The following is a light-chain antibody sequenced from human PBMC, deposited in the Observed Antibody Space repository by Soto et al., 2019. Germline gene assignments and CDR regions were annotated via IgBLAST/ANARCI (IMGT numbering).Light chain of an antibody. V-gene: IGLV2-14*01. J-gene: IGLJ1*01. CDR3: SSYTSSRTLV. Sequence: QSVLTQPASVSGSPGQSITISCTGTSSDVGGYHYVSWYQQHPGKAPKLMIYEVSNRPSGLSNRFSGSKSGNTASLTISGLQSEDEADYYCSSYTSSRTLVFGTGTKVTVL. CDR2: EVS. CDR1: SSDVGGYHY.